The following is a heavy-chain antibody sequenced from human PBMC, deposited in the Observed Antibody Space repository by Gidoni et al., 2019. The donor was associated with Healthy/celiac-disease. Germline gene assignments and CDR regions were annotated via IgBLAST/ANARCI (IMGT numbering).Heavy chain of an antibody. CDR2: IRSRPYGGTT. D-gene: IGHD4-17*01. CDR3: TRDLLTTVNTRYYFDY. J-gene: IGHJ4*02. V-gene: IGHV3-49*03. CDR1: GFTFGDYA. Sequence: EVQLVESGGGLVPPGRSLRLSCTASGFTFGDYAMSWFRQAPGKGLEWVGFIRSRPYGGTTEYAASVKGRFTISRDDSKSIAYLQMNSLKTEDTAVYYCTRDLLTTVNTRYYFDYWGQGTLVTVSS.